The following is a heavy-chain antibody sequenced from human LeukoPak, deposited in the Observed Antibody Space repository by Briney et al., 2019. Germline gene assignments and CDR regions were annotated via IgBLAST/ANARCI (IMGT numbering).Heavy chain of an antibody. V-gene: IGHV3-53*01. CDR1: GFSVSSKY. CDR2: IYTNGDT. D-gene: IGHD1-26*01. Sequence: GGSLRLSCAVSGFSVSSKYMSWVRQAPGKRLEWVSVIYTNGDTYDADAVKGRFTISRDDSENTVYLQMNSLRAEDTAMYYCARESGSYVEWGQGTLVTVSS. CDR3: ARESGSYVE. J-gene: IGHJ4*02.